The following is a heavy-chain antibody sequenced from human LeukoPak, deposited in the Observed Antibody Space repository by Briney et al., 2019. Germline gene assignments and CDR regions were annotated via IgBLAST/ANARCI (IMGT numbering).Heavy chain of an antibody. V-gene: IGHV4-34*01. Sequence: PSETLSLTCPVYGGSFSDYYWGWIRQPPGKGLEWIGEINHSGTTNYSPSLKSRVSISVDTSKNQFSLKLNSVTAADAAMYYCASHYSSGSYRYTGYFDSCGQGMLVNVSS. CDR2: INHSGTT. D-gene: IGHD3-16*02. J-gene: IGHJ4*02. CDR1: GGSFSDYY. CDR3: ASHYSSGSYRYTGYFDS.